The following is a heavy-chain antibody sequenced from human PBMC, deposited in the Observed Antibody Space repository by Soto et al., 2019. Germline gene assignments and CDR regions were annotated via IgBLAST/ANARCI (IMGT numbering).Heavy chain of an antibody. V-gene: IGHV1-8*02. CDR3: ARGGGMDYVWGSYRLRDYYYYGMDV. J-gene: IGHJ6*02. CDR1: GYTFTSYD. Sequence: ASVKVSCKASGYTFTSYDMHWVRQATVQGLEWMGWMNPNSGNTGYAQKSQGRVTMTRDTSISTAYMELSSLRSEDTAVYYCARGGGMDYVWGSYRLRDYYYYGMDVWGQGTTVTVSS. CDR2: MNPNSGNT. D-gene: IGHD3-16*02.